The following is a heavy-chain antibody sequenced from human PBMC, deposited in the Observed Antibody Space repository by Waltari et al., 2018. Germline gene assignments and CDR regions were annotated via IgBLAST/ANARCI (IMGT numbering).Heavy chain of an antibody. CDR1: GGNFGRYA. V-gene: IGHV1-69*12. J-gene: IGHJ3*02. Sequence: QVQLVQSGAEVKKPGSSVRVSCRASGGNFGRYAITWVRQAPGQGLEWMGGTIPIFGSPMYAPKFQGRVSITADELTYTVYMELNSLRSDDTAIYYCARRKLGEAFDIWDQGTMVIVSS. D-gene: IGHD3-16*01. CDR2: TIPIFGSP. CDR3: ARRKLGEAFDI.